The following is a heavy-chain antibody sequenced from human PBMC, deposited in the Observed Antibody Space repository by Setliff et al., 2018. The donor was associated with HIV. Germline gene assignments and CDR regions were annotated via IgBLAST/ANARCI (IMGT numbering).Heavy chain of an antibody. Sequence: SETLSLTCAVSGYSISTAYCWGWIRQPPGKGLEWIGSVYHSGTTYYNPSLKSRVTISVDMSNTQFSLKVTSVTAADTAVYYCMRGRSITIFGVAYFDFWGQGTQVTVSS. J-gene: IGHJ4*02. V-gene: IGHV4-38-2*01. CDR2: VYHSGTT. CDR1: GYSISTAYC. CDR3: MRGRSITIFGVAYFDF. D-gene: IGHD3-3*01.